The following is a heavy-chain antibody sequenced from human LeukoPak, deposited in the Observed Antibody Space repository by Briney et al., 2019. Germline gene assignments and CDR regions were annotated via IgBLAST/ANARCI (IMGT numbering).Heavy chain of an antibody. Sequence: PGGSLRLSCAVSGFKFDDYGMSWVRQAPGKGLEWVSSINWNGGSIGYVDSVKGRFTNSRDNAKNSLYLQMNSLRAQDTALYYCARSWTGDPAPYFFDYWGQGTLVTLPS. CDR1: GFKFDDYG. J-gene: IGHJ4*02. D-gene: IGHD3/OR15-3a*01. CDR2: INWNGGSI. V-gene: IGHV3-20*04. CDR3: ARSWTGDPAPYFFDY.